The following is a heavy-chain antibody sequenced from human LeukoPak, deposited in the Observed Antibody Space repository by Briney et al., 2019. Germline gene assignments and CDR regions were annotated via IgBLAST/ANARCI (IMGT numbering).Heavy chain of an antibody. Sequence: GGSLRLSCAASGFTFSSYWMHWVRQAPGKGLVWVSRINSDGSSTSYADSVKGRFTISRDNAKNTLYLQMNSLRAEDTAVYYCARDIYDSSGYYQGGENYYYYGMDVWGQGTTVTVSS. D-gene: IGHD3-22*01. CDR3: ARDIYDSSGYYQGGENYYYYGMDV. CDR2: INSDGSST. V-gene: IGHV3-74*01. J-gene: IGHJ6*02. CDR1: GFTFSSYW.